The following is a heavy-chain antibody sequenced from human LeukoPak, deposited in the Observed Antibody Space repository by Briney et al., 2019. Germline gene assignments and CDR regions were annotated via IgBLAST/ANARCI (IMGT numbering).Heavy chain of an antibody. Sequence: SETLSLTCTVSGGSIRGYYWSWIRQPPGKGLEWIGFIYYSGSTNYNPSFKSRLTISVDTSKNQFSLKLTSVTAADTAVYYCARYGSGSYHFDYWGQGTLVTVSS. CDR2: IYYSGST. J-gene: IGHJ4*02. CDR1: GGSIRGYY. V-gene: IGHV4-59*01. CDR3: ARYGSGSYHFDY. D-gene: IGHD3-10*01.